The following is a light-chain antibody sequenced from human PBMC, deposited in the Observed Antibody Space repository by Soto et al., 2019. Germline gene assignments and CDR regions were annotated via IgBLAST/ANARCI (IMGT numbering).Light chain of an antibody. CDR2: GTS. J-gene: IGKJ5*01. CDR3: QQYGSPPIT. V-gene: IGKV3-20*01. Sequence: EVVLTQSPATLSLSPGERATLSCRASQSVSSTYLAWYQQQPGQAPRLLMSGTSNRATGTPDRFGGSGSGTDFTLTISRLEPEDFAVYYCQQYGSPPITFGQGTRLEI. CDR1: QSVSSTY.